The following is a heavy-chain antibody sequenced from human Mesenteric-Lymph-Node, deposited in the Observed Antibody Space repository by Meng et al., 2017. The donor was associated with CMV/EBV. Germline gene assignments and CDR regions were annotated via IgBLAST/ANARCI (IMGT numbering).Heavy chain of an antibody. V-gene: IGHV3-30*02. CDR1: GYTFTGYY. Sequence: SCKASGYTFTGYYMHWVRQAPGKGLEWVAFIGYDGSDKYYADSVKGRFTISRDNSKNTLYLQVNTLRAEDTAVYYCAKVSLGVNWIDPWGQGTLVTVSS. J-gene: IGHJ5*02. CDR2: IGYDGSDK. CDR3: AKVSLGVNWIDP.